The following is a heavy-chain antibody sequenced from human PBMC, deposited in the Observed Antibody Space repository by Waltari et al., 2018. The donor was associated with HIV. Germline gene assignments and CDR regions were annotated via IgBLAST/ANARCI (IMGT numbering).Heavy chain of an antibody. V-gene: IGHV5-51*01. D-gene: IGHD1-26*01. CDR3: ARLTGWEIPNFDF. CDR1: GYTFTNYW. Sequence: EVELVQSRAEVKKPGESLRISCKGSGYTFTNYWIGWVRQMPGKGLAWMGLIWSVDSDTRYSPSLQGQVTISADKSLSSAYLQWSSLQDSDTAIYYCARLTGWEIPNFDFWGQGTPVTVSS. J-gene: IGHJ4*02. CDR2: IWSVDSDT.